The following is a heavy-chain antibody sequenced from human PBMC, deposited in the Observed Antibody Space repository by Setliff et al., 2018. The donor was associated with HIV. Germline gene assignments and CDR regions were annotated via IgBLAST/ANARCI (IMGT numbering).Heavy chain of an antibody. CDR2: IYTSGST. J-gene: IGHJ4*01. V-gene: IGHV4-61*09. CDR3: ARQNGNFDS. D-gene: IGHD1-1*01. CDR1: GGSISSGSYY. Sequence: TLSLTCTVSGGSISSGSYYWSWIRQPAGKGLEWIGHIYTSGSTNYNPSLESRVAISENMSKNQLSLRLRSVTAADTALYYCARQNGNFDSWGQGILVTAPQ.